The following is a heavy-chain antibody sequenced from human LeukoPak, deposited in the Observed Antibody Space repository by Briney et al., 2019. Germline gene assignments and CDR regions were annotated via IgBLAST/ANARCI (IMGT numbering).Heavy chain of an antibody. CDR2: IYPGDSDT. J-gene: IGHJ3*02. CDR1: GSNFTTYW. CDR3: ARPYRSGWYTAFDI. V-gene: IGHV5-51*01. Sequence: GESLKISCKGSGSNFTTYWIGWVRQMPGKGLEWMGIIYPGDSDTRYSPSFQGQVTISADKSISTAYLHWSSLKASDTAMYYCARPYRSGWYTAFDIWGQGTMVTVSS. D-gene: IGHD6-19*01.